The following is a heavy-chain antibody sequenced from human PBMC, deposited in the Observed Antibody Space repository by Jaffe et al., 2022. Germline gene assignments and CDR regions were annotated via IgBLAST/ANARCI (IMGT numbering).Heavy chain of an antibody. J-gene: IGHJ5*02. CDR2: IIPIFGTA. D-gene: IGHD4-17*01. V-gene: IGHV1-69*01. CDR1: GGTFSSYA. CDR3: ARTNNQDTTVTTLGWFDP. Sequence: QVQLVQSGAEVKKPGSSVKVSCKASGGTFSSYAISWVRQAPGQGLEWMGGIIPIFGTANYAQKFQGRVTITADESTSTAYMELSSLRSEDTAVYYCARTNNQDTTVTTLGWFDPWGQGTLVTVSS.